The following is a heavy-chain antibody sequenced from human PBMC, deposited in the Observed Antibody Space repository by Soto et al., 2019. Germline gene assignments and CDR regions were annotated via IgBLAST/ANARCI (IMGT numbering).Heavy chain of an antibody. CDR3: ARDVVATIRGDHYFDY. Sequence: SGTLALTSAVSGYSISSGCFWGWIRQPPGKGLEWIGNIYYDGSTHYNPSLQSRVTISVDTSKNLVSLKLSSVTAADTAVYYCARDVVATIRGDHYFDYWGQGALVTGSS. CDR2: IYYDGST. J-gene: IGHJ4*02. V-gene: IGHV4-38-2*02. CDR1: GYSISSGCF. D-gene: IGHD5-12*01.